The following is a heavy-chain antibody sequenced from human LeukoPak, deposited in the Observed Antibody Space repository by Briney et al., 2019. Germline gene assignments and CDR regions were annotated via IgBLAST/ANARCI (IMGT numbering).Heavy chain of an antibody. CDR1: GFTFTSSA. V-gene: IGHV1-58*01. Sequence: SVKVSCKASGFTFTSSAVQWVRQARGQRLEWIGWIVVGSGNTNYAQKFQEGVTITRDMSTSTAYMELSSLRSEDTAVYYCAALLSMGYFDYWGQGTLVTVSS. CDR2: IVVGSGNT. J-gene: IGHJ4*02. CDR3: AALLSMGYFDY. D-gene: IGHD2/OR15-2a*01.